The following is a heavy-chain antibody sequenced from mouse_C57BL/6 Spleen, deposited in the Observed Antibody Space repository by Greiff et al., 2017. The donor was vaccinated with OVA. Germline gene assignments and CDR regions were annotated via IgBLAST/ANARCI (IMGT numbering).Heavy chain of an antibody. J-gene: IGHJ2*01. CDR2: IYPGDGDT. D-gene: IGHD2-1*01. CDR1: GYAFSSSW. Sequence: VQRVESGPELVKPGASVKISCKASGYAFSSSWMNWVKQRPGKGLEWIGRIYPGDGDTNYNGKFKGKATLTADKSSSTAYMQLSSLTSEDSAVYFCARGGNYVGDYWGQGTTLTVSS. V-gene: IGHV1-82*01. CDR3: ARGGNYVGDY.